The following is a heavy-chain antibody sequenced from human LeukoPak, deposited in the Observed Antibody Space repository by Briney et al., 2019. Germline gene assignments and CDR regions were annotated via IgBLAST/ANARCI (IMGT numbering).Heavy chain of an antibody. CDR1: GFTFSSYA. Sequence: GGSLRLSCAASGFTFSSYAMSWVRQAPGKGLEWVSSITSSGAATYYADSVKGRFTISRDNSDNTLYLQMNSLRAEDTAVYCCAKDRPNYYGSNGHYYKLNGDCWGQGTLVTVSS. CDR3: AKDRPNYYGSNGHYYKLNGDC. CDR2: ITSSGAAT. J-gene: IGHJ4*02. D-gene: IGHD3-22*01. V-gene: IGHV3-23*01.